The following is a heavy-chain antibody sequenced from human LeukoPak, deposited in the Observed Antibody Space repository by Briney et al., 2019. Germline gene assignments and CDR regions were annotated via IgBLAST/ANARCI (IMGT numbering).Heavy chain of an antibody. Sequence: GGSLRLSCAASGFTFSSYSMNWVRQAPGKGLEWVPSISSSSSYIYYADSVKGRFTISRDNAKNSLYLQMNSLRAEDTAVYYCARDEYQLRTPYLGYYYYYYMDVWGKGTTVTVSS. CDR1: GFTFSSYS. J-gene: IGHJ6*03. CDR3: ARDEYQLRTPYLGYYYYYYMDV. D-gene: IGHD2-2*01. V-gene: IGHV3-21*01. CDR2: ISSSSSYI.